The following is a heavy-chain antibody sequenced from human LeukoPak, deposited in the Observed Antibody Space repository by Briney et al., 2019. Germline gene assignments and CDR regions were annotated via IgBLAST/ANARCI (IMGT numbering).Heavy chain of an antibody. J-gene: IGHJ4*02. CDR2: IYYNAAT. D-gene: IGHD6-19*01. CDR3: ARRTVTNGWFRIDY. Sequence: SETLSLTCTVSGGSISTYYWSWIRQPPGKGLEGIGYIYYNAATDYNPSLKSRVTISVDTSKNEFSLKLSSVTAADTALYYCARRTVTNGWFRIDYWGQGSLVIVSS. V-gene: IGHV4-59*08. CDR1: GGSISTYY.